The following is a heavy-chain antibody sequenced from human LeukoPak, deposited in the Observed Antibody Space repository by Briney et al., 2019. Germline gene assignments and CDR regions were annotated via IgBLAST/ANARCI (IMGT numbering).Heavy chain of an antibody. Sequence: ASVKVSCKASGYTFTDYYMHWVRQAPGQGLEWMGWINPDSGGTNYAQNFQGRVTMTRDTSISTAYMELSRRRSADTAVYYCARPFMETPSRGALDYWGQGTLVTVSS. CDR2: INPDSGGT. D-gene: IGHD4-23*01. J-gene: IGHJ4*02. CDR1: GYTFTDYY. V-gene: IGHV1-2*02. CDR3: ARPFMETPSRGALDY.